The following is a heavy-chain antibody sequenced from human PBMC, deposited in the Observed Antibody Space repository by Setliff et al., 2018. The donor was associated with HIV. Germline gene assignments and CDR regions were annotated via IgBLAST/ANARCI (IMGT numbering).Heavy chain of an antibody. Sequence: PGGSLRLSCAASGFTFSSYDMTWVRQAPGKGPEWVSAISGSGIGSYYPDSVKGRFTNSRDDSKNTWFLQMNSLRAEDTAVYYCAKDRRYDYGSGSYAAETWGQGTLVTVSS. J-gene: IGHJ5*02. D-gene: IGHD3-10*01. V-gene: IGHV3-23*01. CDR3: AKDRRYDYGSGSYAAET. CDR2: ISGSGIGS. CDR1: GFTFSSYD.